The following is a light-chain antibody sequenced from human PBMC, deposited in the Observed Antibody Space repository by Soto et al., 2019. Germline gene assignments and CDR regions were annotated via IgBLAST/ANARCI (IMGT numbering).Light chain of an antibody. V-gene: IGLV2-14*03. CDR3: SSYTTTAIRL. CDR2: DVN. Sequence: QSVLTQPASVSGSPGQSITLYCTGTSSDVGAYNFVSWYQHHPGKAPQLIIYDVNNRPSGVSDRFSGSKSGNTASLTISGLQAEDEDDYYCSSYTTTAIRLFGGGTKVTVL. J-gene: IGLJ2*01. CDR1: SSDVGAYNF.